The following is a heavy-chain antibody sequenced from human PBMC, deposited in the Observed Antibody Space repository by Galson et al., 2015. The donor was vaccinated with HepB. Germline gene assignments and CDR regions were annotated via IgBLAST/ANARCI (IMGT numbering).Heavy chain of an antibody. J-gene: IGHJ4*02. CDR1: GYTFTSYG. D-gene: IGHD3-16*02. CDR2: ISAYNGNT. Sequence: SVKVSCKASGYTFTSYGISWVRQAPGQGLEWMGWISAYNGNTNYAQKLQGRVTMTTDTSTSTAYMELRSLRSDDTAVYYCARGDIMITFGGVIAVTYFDYWGQGTLVTVSS. CDR3: ARGDIMITFGGVIAVTYFDY. V-gene: IGHV1-18*01.